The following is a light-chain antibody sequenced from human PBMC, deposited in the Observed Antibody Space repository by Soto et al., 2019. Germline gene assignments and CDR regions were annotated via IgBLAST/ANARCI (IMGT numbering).Light chain of an antibody. CDR3: QQYYNIPPT. CDR2: WAS. J-gene: IGKJ1*01. V-gene: IGKV4-1*01. CDR1: QSVLYSSNNKNY. Sequence: DIVMTQSPDSLAVSLGERATINCKSSQSVLYSSNNKNYLAWYQQKPGQPPKLLIYWASTRESGVPDRFSGSGSGTDFTLTISSLQAEDVAVYYCQQYYNIPPTFGQGTNVEIK.